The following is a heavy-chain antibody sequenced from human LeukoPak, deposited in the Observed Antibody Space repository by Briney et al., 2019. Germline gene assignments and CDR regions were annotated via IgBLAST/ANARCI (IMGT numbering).Heavy chain of an antibody. D-gene: IGHD3-22*01. CDR2: INPNSGGT. CDR3: ARGRGARYYDSSGLYYFDY. Sequence: ASVKVSCKASGYTFTDYYVHWVRPAPGQGLEWMGWINPNSGGTKFVQKFQGRVTMTRDTSITTAYMELSRLRSDDTAVYYCARGRGARYYDSSGLYYFDYWGQGTLVTVSS. V-gene: IGHV1-2*02. CDR1: GYTFTDYY. J-gene: IGHJ4*02.